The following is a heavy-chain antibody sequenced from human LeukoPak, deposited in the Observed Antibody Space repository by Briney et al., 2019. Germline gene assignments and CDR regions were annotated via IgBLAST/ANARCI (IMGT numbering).Heavy chain of an antibody. Sequence: SETLSLTCTVSGGSISSYYWSWIRQPPGKGLEWVGYIYYSGSTNYNPSLKSRVTISVDTSKNQFSLKLSSVTAADTAVYYCARGAQWLLPNFDYWGQGTLVTVSS. J-gene: IGHJ4*02. D-gene: IGHD3-22*01. V-gene: IGHV4-59*12. CDR1: GGSISSYY. CDR2: IYYSGST. CDR3: ARGAQWLLPNFDY.